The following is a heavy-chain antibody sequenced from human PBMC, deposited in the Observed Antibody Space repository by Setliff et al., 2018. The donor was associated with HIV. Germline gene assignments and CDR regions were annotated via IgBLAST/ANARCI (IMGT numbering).Heavy chain of an antibody. V-gene: IGHV4-61*09. CDR1: GDSISSDFY. J-gene: IGHJ4*02. CDR3: AKSSPSIGYISDH. Sequence: SETLSLTCTVSGDSISSDFYWGWIRQPAGKGLEWIGHIYTSGSTNYNPSLKSRVTISTDTSKNQFSLNVRSVTAADTAVYFCAKSSPSIGYISDHWGQGTLVTVSS. D-gene: IGHD5-12*01. CDR2: IYTSGST.